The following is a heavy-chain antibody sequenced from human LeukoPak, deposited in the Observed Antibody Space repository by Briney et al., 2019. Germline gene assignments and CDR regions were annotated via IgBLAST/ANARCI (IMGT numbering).Heavy chain of an antibody. J-gene: IGHJ4*02. Sequence: GGSLTLPCAASGFPLDSHGMLCVRQAPGKGVEGGSGLNWNGESTGSPPSLQGRFTSARDNAKNSLYLQMTRLRAEDTSLYYCARTRSRGGYSVADYWGQGTLVTVSS. CDR2: LNWNGEST. D-gene: IGHD1-26*01. CDR1: GFPLDSHG. CDR3: ARTRSRGGYSVADY. V-gene: IGHV3-20*04.